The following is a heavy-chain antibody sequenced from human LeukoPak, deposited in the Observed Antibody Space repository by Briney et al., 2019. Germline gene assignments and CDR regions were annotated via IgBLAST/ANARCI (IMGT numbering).Heavy chain of an antibody. J-gene: IGHJ4*02. CDR2: IKEDGSAT. CDR1: GFTFSTYA. V-gene: IGHV3-7*04. CDR3: ARDSPGYLAYDS. D-gene: IGHD1-1*01. Sequence: GGSLRLSCAASGFTFSTYAMTWVRQAPGKGPEWVANIKEDGSATYYVDSVKGRFTISRDNAKKSLYLQMNSLRAEDTAVYYCARDSPGYLAYDSWGQGTLVTVSS.